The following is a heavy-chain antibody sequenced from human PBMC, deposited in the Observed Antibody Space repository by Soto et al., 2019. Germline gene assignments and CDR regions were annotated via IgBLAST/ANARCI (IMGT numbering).Heavy chain of an antibody. J-gene: IGHJ6*02. CDR3: ARLDKNYYYGMDV. V-gene: IGHV5-51*01. Sequence: PGESLKISCKGPGYSFTSYWIGWVRQMPGKGLEWMGIIYPGDSDTRCSPSFQGQATISADKSISTAYLQWSSLKASDTAMYYCARLDKNYYYGMDVWGQGTTVTVSS. D-gene: IGHD3-22*01. CDR1: GYSFTSYW. CDR2: IYPGDSDT.